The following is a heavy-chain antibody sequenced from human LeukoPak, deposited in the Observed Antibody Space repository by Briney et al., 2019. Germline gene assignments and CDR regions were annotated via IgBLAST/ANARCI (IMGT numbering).Heavy chain of an antibody. CDR1: GGSFSGYY. D-gene: IGHD2-2*01. J-gene: IGHJ4*02. V-gene: IGHV4-34*01. CDR3: ARSRVPAAIGYFDY. CDR2: INHSGST. Sequence: PSETLSLTCAVYGGSFSGYYWSWIRQPPGKGLEWIGEINHSGSTNYNPSLKSRVTISVDTSKNQFSLKLSSVTAADTAVYYCARSRVPAAIGYFDYWGQGTLVTVSS.